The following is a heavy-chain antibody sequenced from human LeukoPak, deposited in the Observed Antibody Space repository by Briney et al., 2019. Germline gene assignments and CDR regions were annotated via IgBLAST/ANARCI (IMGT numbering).Heavy chain of an antibody. D-gene: IGHD3-22*01. J-gene: IGHJ4*02. V-gene: IGHV3-15*01. CDR1: GFTFSNAW. Sequence: GGSLRLSCAASGFTFSNAWMSWVRQAPVKELEWVGRIKSKTDDGTTDYAAPVKGRFTISRDNSKNALYLQMNSLRAEDTAVYYCVRDRRAYYYDTGDWGQGTLVTVSS. CDR2: IKSKTDDGTT. CDR3: VRDRRAYYYDTGD.